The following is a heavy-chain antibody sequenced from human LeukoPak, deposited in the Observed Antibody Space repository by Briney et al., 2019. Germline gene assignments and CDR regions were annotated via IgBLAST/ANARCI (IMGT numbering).Heavy chain of an antibody. V-gene: IGHV3-7*03. CDR3: AKDGPDDFWTGYDY. Sequence: QAGGSLRLSCAATGFSFSSYWMSWVRQAPGKGLEWVANIKSDGGKTYYVDSVKGRFTISRDNSKNTLYLRMNSLRAEDTAVYYCAKDGPDDFWTGYDYWGQGTLVTVSS. CDR1: GFSFSSYW. D-gene: IGHD3-3*01. J-gene: IGHJ4*02. CDR2: IKSDGGKT.